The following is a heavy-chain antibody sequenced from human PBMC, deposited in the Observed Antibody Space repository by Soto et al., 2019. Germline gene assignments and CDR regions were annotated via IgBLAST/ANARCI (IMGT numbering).Heavy chain of an antibody. CDR3: ARDSVDWTTAWDYYGMDV. V-gene: IGHV1-18*04. Sequence: ASVKVSCKASGYIFTGFGISWVRRAPGQGLEWMGWVSAKNDTNYAQKFQDRVTMTTDTSTNTAYMDLRSLRSDDTAVYYCARDSVDWTTAWDYYGMDVWGQGTTVTAP. D-gene: IGHD3-9*01. J-gene: IGHJ6*02. CDR1: GYIFTGFG. CDR2: VSAKNDT.